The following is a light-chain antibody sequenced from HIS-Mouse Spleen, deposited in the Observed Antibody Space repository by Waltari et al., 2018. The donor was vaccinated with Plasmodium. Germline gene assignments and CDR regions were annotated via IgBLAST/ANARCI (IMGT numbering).Light chain of an antibody. CDR3: YSTDSSGNHRV. J-gene: IGLJ3*02. CDR2: EDS. CDR1: ALPKKY. V-gene: IGLV3-10*01. Sequence: SYELTQPPSVSVSPGQTARITCSGDALPKKYAYWYQQKSGQAPVLVIYEDSKRPSGMPERVSGASSGTMGTLTISGAQVEDEADYYCYSTDSSGNHRVFGGGTKLTVL.